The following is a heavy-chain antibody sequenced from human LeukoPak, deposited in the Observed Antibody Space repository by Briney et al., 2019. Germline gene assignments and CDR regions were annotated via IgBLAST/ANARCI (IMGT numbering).Heavy chain of an antibody. V-gene: IGHV1-2*02. Sequence: ASVKVSCKASGYTFTGYYLHWVRQAPGQGLEWMGCVNPNSGGTNDAQKFQGRVAMTRDTSISTAYMELSRLRSDETAIYYCARGGWTGYNYGSLPEYYFDYWGQGTLVTVSS. D-gene: IGHD5-18*01. CDR2: VNPNSGGT. CDR3: ARGGWTGYNYGSLPEYYFDY. J-gene: IGHJ4*02. CDR1: GYTFTGYY.